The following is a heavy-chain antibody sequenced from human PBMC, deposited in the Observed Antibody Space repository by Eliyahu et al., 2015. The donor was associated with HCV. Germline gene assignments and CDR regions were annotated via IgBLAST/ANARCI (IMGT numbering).Heavy chain of an antibody. CDR2: IIPIFGTA. D-gene: IGHD5-18*01. CDR3: ARVSGVQLWSHNWYFDL. J-gene: IGHJ2*01. CDR1: GGTFSSYA. Sequence: QVQLVQSGAEVKKPGSSVKVSCKASGGTFSSYAIGWVRQDPGQGLEWMGGIIPIFGTANYAQKFQGRVTITADESTSTAYMELSSLRSEDTAVYYCARVSGVQLWSHNWYFDLWGRGTLVTVSS. V-gene: IGHV1-69*01.